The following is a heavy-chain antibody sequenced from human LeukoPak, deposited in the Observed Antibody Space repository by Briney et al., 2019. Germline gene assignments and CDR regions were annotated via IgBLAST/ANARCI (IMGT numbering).Heavy chain of an antibody. CDR2: IYYSGST. CDR1: GGSISSGDFY. D-gene: IGHD4-17*01. J-gene: IGHJ6*02. CDR3: ARDSEERSGAPYGDYGGNYYYGMDV. V-gene: IGHV4-30-4*01. Sequence: PSETLSLTCTVSGGSISSGDFYWSWIRQPPGKGLEWIGYIYYSGSTYYNPSLKSRVTISVDTSKNQFSLKLSSVTAADTAVYYCARDSEERSGAPYGDYGGNYYYGMDVWGQGTTVTVSS.